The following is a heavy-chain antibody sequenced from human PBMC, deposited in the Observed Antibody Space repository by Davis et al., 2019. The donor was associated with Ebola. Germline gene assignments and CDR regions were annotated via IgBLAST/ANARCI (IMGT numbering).Heavy chain of an antibody. Sequence: GGSLRLSCAASGFTFSSYSMNWVRQAPGKGLEWVSSISSSSSYIYYADSVKGRFTISRDNAKNSLYLQMNSLRAEDTAVYYCERSPGAYCGGDCYLVDDWFDPWGQGTLVTVSS. V-gene: IGHV3-21*01. CDR3: ERSPGAYCGGDCYLVDDWFDP. D-gene: IGHD2-21*02. CDR2: ISSSSSYI. J-gene: IGHJ5*02. CDR1: GFTFSSYS.